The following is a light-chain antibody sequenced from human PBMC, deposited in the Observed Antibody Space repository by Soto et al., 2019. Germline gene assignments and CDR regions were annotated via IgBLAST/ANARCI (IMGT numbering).Light chain of an antibody. J-gene: IGKJ1*01. CDR2: DAS. V-gene: IGKV1-5*01. CDR1: QSISSW. Sequence: IQRTQSPSTLSASVGDRVTITCRASQSISSWLAWYQQKPGKAPNLLIYDASSLESGVPSRFSGSGSGTEFTLTISSLKPDDFATDYCQHYNSYWTFCQGTKVDIK. CDR3: QHYNSYWT.